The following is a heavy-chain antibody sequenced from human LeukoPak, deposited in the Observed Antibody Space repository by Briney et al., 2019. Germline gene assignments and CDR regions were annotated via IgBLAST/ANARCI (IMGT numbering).Heavy chain of an antibody. D-gene: IGHD2-21*02. J-gene: IGHJ4*02. V-gene: IGHV3-23*01. CDR3: TTDRPGFCNSGDCYPVGY. CDR1: GFTFSSYS. CDR2: ISAGGSTT. Sequence: GGSLRLSCVASGFTFSSYSMTWVRQAPGKGLEWVSVISAGGSTTHYADSVKGRFTISRDNSKNTLYLQMNSLRAEDTAVYYCTTDRPGFCNSGDCYPVGYWGQGTLVTVSS.